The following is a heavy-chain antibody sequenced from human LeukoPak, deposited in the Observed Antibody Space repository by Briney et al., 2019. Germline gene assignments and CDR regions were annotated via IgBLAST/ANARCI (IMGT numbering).Heavy chain of an antibody. CDR2: IYYSGST. D-gene: IGHD2-2*01. CDR3: ARHVVVAAPLGY. Sequence: SETLSLTCTVSGGSISSYYWSWIRQPPGKGLEWIGFIYYSGSTNYNPSLKSRVTISIDTSKNHFSLKLSSVTAADTAVYYCARHVVVAAPLGYWGQGTLVTVSS. V-gene: IGHV4-59*08. J-gene: IGHJ4*02. CDR1: GGSISSYY.